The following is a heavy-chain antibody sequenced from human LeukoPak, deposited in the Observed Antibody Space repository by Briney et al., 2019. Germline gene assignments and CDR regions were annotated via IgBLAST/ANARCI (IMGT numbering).Heavy chain of an antibody. CDR3: ARDHTMVRGVNHGMDV. V-gene: IGHV1-18*04. J-gene: IGHJ6*04. D-gene: IGHD3-10*01. CDR2: ISAYNGNT. Sequence: ASVKVSCKASDYTFTSYGISWVRQAPGQGLEWMGWISAYNGNTNYAQKLQGRVTMTTDTSTSTAYMELRSLRSDDTAVYYCARDHTMVRGVNHGMDVWGKGTTVTVSS. CDR1: DYTFTSYG.